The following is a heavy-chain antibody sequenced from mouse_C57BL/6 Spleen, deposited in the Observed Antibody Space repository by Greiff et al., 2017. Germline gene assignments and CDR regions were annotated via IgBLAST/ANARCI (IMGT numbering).Heavy chain of an antibody. CDR3: ARGDGSKPYWYFEG. V-gene: IGHV1-39*01. CDR1: GYSFTDYN. D-gene: IGHD1-1*01. Sequence: VQLKESGPELVKPGASVKISCKASGYSFTDYNMNWVKQSNGKSLEWIGVINPNYGTTSYNQKFKGKATLTVDQSSSTAYMQLNSLTSEDSAVYYCARGDGSKPYWYFEGWGTGTTVTVSS. J-gene: IGHJ1*03. CDR2: INPNYGTT.